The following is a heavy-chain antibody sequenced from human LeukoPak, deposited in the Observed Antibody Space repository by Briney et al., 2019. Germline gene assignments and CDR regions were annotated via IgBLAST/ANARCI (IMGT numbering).Heavy chain of an antibody. Sequence: SQTLSLTCVIAGDSVSSNTAAWNWIRQSPLRGLEWLGRTFYRSKWYNDYAGSVKSRITISPDTSKNHFSLQLDSATPEDTAMYYCARDGWPAFDYWGQGSLVTVSS. CDR2: TFYRSKWYN. CDR3: ARDGWPAFDY. J-gene: IGHJ4*02. CDR1: GDSVSSNTAA. V-gene: IGHV6-1*01. D-gene: IGHD2-15*01.